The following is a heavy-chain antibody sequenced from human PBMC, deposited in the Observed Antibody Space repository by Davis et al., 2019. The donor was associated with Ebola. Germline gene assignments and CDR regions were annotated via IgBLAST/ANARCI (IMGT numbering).Heavy chain of an antibody. CDR2: LDYSVNT. CDR1: GGSITTRNYY. CDR3: ARGKGYSYGLRGFDP. Sequence: MPSETLSLTCAVSGGSITTRNYYWGWVRQPPGKGLEWIGSLDYSVNTYYNPSLKSRVTISVDTSKNQFSLKLSSVTAADTAVYYCARGKGYSYGLRGFDPWGQGTLVTVSS. D-gene: IGHD5-18*01. V-gene: IGHV4-39*01. J-gene: IGHJ5*02.